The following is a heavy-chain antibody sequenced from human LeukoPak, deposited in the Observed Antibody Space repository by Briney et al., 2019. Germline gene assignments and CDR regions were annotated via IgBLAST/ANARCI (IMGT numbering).Heavy chain of an antibody. CDR3: ATFGLVAALDL. CDR2: INPAGSET. CDR1: GFSFNAYW. J-gene: IGHJ4*02. V-gene: IGHV3-7*01. Sequence: GGSLRLSCAASGFSFNAYWMAWVRQAPGTGLEWVANINPAGSETFHVDPVKGRFSISRDHAKNLVYLQMNSLRAEDTAVYYCATFGLVAALDLWGEGTMVTVSS. D-gene: IGHD5-12*01.